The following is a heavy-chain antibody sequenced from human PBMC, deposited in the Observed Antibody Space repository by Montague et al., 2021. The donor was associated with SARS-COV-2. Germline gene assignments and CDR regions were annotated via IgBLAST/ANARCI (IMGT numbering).Heavy chain of an antibody. CDR1: GGSISSTSYY. V-gene: IGHV4-39*01. J-gene: IGHJ4*02. Sequence: SETLSLTCTVSGGSISSTSYYWGWIRQSRGKRLEWIGSIYHSGSTYYSPSLKSRLSLSVETSKNLSSLKLTSVTAADTAVYFCVRHPRTYNGFWSGYSGRLVFQFDSWGQGTLVTVSS. CDR3: VRHPRTYNGFWSGYSGRLVFQFDS. CDR2: IYHSGST. D-gene: IGHD3-3*01.